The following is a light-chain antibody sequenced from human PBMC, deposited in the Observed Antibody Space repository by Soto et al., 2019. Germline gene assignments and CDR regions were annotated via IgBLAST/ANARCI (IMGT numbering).Light chain of an antibody. CDR3: QQYGNFPYT. Sequence: EIVLTQSPGTLSLSPGERATLSCRASQSVPSDWLAWYRHKPGQAPRLLIYGASSRATGVPDRVSGSGSGTDFTLTINRLDHEYFALYYCQQYGNFPYTFGQGTKLEIK. J-gene: IGKJ2*01. CDR2: GAS. V-gene: IGKV3-20*01. CDR1: QSVPSDW.